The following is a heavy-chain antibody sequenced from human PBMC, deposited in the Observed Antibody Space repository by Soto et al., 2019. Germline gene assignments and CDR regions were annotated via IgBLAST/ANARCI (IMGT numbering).Heavy chain of an antibody. D-gene: IGHD3-22*01. CDR2: IYYSGST. V-gene: IGHV4-31*03. J-gene: IGHJ4*02. Sequence: QVQLQESGPGLVKPSQTLSLTCTVSGGSISSGAYYWTWIRQHPGKGLEWIGYIYYSGSTYYNPSLKSRVTISVDTSKNQFSLKLSSVTAADTAVYYCAREERDYLNSSGSLDYWGQGTLVTVSS. CDR3: AREERDYLNSSGSLDY. CDR1: GGSISSGAYY.